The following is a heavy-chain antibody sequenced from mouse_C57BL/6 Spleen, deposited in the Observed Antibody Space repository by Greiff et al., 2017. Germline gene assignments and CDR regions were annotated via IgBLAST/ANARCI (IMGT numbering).Heavy chain of an antibody. CDR1: GYAFSSYW. D-gene: IGHD1-1*01. Sequence: QVQLQQSGAELVKPGASVKISCKASGYAFSSYWMNWVKQRPGKGLEWIGQIYPGDGDTNYNGKFKGKATLTADKSSSTAYMQLSSLTSEDSAVSFCARPFYYYGSSLAWFAYWGQGTLVTVSA. J-gene: IGHJ3*01. CDR3: ARPFYYYGSSLAWFAY. V-gene: IGHV1-80*01. CDR2: IYPGDGDT.